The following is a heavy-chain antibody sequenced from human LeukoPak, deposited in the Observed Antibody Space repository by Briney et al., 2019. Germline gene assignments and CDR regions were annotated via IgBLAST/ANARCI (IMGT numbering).Heavy chain of an antibody. V-gene: IGHV4-4*07. J-gene: IGHJ5*02. D-gene: IGHD1-26*01. CDR1: GGSSSSYY. CDR3: ARGLVGTTGEQNWFDP. Sequence: PSETLSLTCSVSGGSSSSYYWSWIRQPAGKGLEWIGRIHTSGNTNYNPSLKSRVTISVDKSKIQFSLKLSSVTAADTAVYYCARGLVGTTGEQNWFDPWGQGTLVTVSS. CDR2: IHTSGNT.